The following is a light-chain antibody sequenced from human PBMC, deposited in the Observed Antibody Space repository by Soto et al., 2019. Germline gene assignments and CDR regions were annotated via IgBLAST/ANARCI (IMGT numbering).Light chain of an antibody. J-gene: IGLJ2*01. CDR3: SSYTSYSTLVV. CDR1: SSDVGGYNY. Sequence: QSALTQPASVSGSPGQSITISCTGTSSDVGGYNYVSWYQQHPGKAPKLMIYDVSNRPSGVSNRFSGSKSGNTASLTISGLQAEDETEYYCSSYTSYSTLVVFGGGTKLTVL. V-gene: IGLV2-14*01. CDR2: DVS.